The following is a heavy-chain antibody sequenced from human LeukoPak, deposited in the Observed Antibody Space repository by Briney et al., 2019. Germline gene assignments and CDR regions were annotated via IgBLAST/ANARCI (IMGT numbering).Heavy chain of an antibody. D-gene: IGHD1/OR15-1a*01. CDR3: AREVITNWNKDAFDI. V-gene: IGHV3-7*01. CDR1: GFTFSSYW. J-gene: IGHJ3*02. Sequence: PGGSLRLSCAASGFTFSSYWMSWVRQAPGRGLEWVANIKQDGSEKYYVDSVKGRFTISRGNAKNSLYLQMNCLRAEDTAVYYCAREVITNWNKDAFDIWGQGTMVTVSS. CDR2: IKQDGSEK.